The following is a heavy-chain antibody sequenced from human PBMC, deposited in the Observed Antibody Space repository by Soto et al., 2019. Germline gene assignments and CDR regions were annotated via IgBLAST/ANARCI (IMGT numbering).Heavy chain of an antibody. D-gene: IGHD3-3*01. Sequence: QITLKESGPPLVKPTQTLTLTCTFSGFSLSTSGVGVGWIRQPPGKALEWLALIYWDDDKRYSPSLKSRLTITKDTAKNQVVLRMANMDPVDTATYYCARSQSWYPEWLHQPHCDYWGQGTLVTVSS. J-gene: IGHJ4*02. CDR1: GFSLSTSGVG. V-gene: IGHV2-5*02. CDR3: ARSQSWYPEWLHQPHCDY. CDR2: IYWDDDK.